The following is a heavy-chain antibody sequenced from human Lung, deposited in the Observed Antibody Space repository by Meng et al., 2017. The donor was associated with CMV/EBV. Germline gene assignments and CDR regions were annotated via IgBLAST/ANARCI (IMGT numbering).Heavy chain of an antibody. J-gene: IGHJ4*02. CDR3: ARDNNWGPDY. V-gene: IGHV1-2*02. Sequence: SVXVSCKASGYTFTAHYFHWVRQAPGQGLEWMGWIHPHRGDTNYAQQFQGRVTLTRDTSINTGYMELTRLTSDDTAVYYCARDNNWGPDYWGQGPLVTVSS. CDR2: IHPHRGDT. CDR1: GYTFTAHY. D-gene: IGHD7-27*01.